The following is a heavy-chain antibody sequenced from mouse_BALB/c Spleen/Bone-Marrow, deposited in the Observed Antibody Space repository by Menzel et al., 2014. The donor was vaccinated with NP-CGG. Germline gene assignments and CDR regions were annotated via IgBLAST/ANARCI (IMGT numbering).Heavy chain of an antibody. CDR3: ASLHYYGFFAY. Sequence: EVKLMESGGGLVQPGGSLKLSCAASGFDFSRYWMSWVRQAPGKGLEWIGEINPDSSTINYTPSLKDKFIISRDNAKNTLSLQMSKVRSEDTALYYCASLHYYGFFAYWGQGTLVTVSA. CDR1: GFDFSRYW. J-gene: IGHJ3*01. V-gene: IGHV4-1*02. D-gene: IGHD1-2*01. CDR2: INPDSSTI.